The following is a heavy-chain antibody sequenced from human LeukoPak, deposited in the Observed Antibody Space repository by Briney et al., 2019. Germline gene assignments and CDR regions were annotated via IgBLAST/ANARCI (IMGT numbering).Heavy chain of an antibody. V-gene: IGHV1-8*03. D-gene: IGHD3-22*01. CDR1: GYTFTSYD. Sequence: ASVKVSCKASGYTFTSYDINWVRQATGQGLEWMGWMNPNSGNTGYAQKFQGRVTITRNTSISTAYMELSSLRSEDTAVYYCARGLPQYYYDSSGYYSGGGFDIWGQGTMVTVSS. CDR3: ARGLPQYYYDSSGYYSGGGFDI. CDR2: MNPNSGNT. J-gene: IGHJ3*02.